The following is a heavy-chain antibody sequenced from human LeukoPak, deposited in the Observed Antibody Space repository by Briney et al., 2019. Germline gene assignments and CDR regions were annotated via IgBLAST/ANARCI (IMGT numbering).Heavy chain of an antibody. CDR3: AKDRRGGSYYAATLDI. J-gene: IGHJ3*02. Sequence: PGGSLRLSCAASGFTFSSYAMSWVRQAPGKGLEWVSGISDSGDITYYADSVKGRFTISRDNSKNTLYVQMSSLRVEDTAVYYRAKDRRGGSYYAATLDIWGQGTMVTVSS. CDR2: ISDSGDIT. CDR1: GFTFSSYA. D-gene: IGHD1-26*01. V-gene: IGHV3-23*01.